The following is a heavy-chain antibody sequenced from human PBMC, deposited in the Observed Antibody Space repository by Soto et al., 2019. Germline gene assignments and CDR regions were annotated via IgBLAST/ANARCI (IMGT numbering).Heavy chain of an antibody. J-gene: IGHJ4*02. CDR1: RFTFSSYA. Sequence: GGSLRLSCAASRFTFSSYAMSWVRQAPGKGLEWVSAISGSGGSTYYADSVKGRFTISRDNSKNTLYLQMNSLRAEDTAVYYCAKAGSSYSGSQSYFDYWGQGTLVTVSS. CDR3: AKAGSSYSGSQSYFDY. D-gene: IGHD1-26*01. CDR2: ISGSGGST. V-gene: IGHV3-23*01.